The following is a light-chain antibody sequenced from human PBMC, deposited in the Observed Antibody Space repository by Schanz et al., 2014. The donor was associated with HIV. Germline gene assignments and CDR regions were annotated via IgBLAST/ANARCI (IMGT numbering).Light chain of an antibody. CDR2: GAS. CDR1: QSVSIN. V-gene: IGKV3-11*01. CDR3: QQRSNWPPTWT. J-gene: IGKJ1*01. Sequence: VVLTQSPDTLSLSPGERATLSCRASQSVSINLAWYQQKPGQAPRLLIYGASTRATGIPARFSGSGSGTEFTLTISSLEPEDFAVYYCQQRSNWPPTWTFGQGTKVEIK.